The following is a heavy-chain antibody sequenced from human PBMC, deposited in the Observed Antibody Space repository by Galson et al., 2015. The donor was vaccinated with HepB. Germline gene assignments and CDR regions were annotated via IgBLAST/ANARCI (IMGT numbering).Heavy chain of an antibody. V-gene: IGHV3-30*04. CDR1: GFTFSRKP. Sequence: SLRLSCAASGFTFSRKPIHWVRQAPGKGLEWVAVISDDGGQDFYADSVKDRFTISRDNSKNMLYLRMSSLRPEDTAVYYCATDLGDTNWEALDYWGQGTLVTVSS. CDR2: ISDDGGQD. J-gene: IGHJ4*02. D-gene: IGHD1-1*01. CDR3: ATDLGDTNWEALDY.